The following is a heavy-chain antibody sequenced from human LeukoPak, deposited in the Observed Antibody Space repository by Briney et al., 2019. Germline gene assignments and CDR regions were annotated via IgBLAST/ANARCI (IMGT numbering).Heavy chain of an antibody. V-gene: IGHV3-53*01. J-gene: IGHJ3*02. CDR2: IYSGGSP. Sequence: GGSLRLSCAASGFPHSRNYMSWVRPATGKGLEWVSVIYSGGSPYYADSVKAQFNICRDNSTNTMYLQMNSLRAVDTAVYYCAKDKLHYYDSSGYYLNDAFDIWGQGTMVTVSS. CDR1: GFPHSRNY. D-gene: IGHD3-22*01. CDR3: AKDKLHYYDSSGYYLNDAFDI.